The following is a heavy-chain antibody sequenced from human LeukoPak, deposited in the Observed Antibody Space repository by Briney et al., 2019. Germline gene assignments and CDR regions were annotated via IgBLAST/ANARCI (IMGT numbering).Heavy chain of an antibody. J-gene: IGHJ4*02. CDR3: ARLVAGAFDY. CDR2: ISSSGSTI. V-gene: IGHV3-48*03. CDR1: GFTFSSYE. Sequence: AGGSLRLSCAASGFTFSSYEMNWVRQAPGKGLEWVSHISSSGSTIYYADSVKGRFTISRDNAKNSLCLQMNSLRAEDTAVYYCARLVAGAFDYWGQGTLVTVSS. D-gene: IGHD1-26*01.